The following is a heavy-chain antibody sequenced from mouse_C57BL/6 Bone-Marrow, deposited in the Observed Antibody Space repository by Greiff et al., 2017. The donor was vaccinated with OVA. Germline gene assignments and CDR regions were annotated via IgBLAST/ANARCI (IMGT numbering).Heavy chain of an antibody. CDR3: ARGRLLWRAMDY. V-gene: IGHV1-81*01. CDR1: GYTFTSYG. J-gene: IGHJ4*01. CDR2: IYPRSGNT. D-gene: IGHD2-1*01. Sequence: QVQLKESGAELARPGASVKLSCKASGYTFTSYGISWVKQRTGQGLEWIGEIYPRSGNTYYNEKFKGKATLTADKSSSTAYMELRSLTSEDSAVYFCARGRLLWRAMDYWGQGTSVTVSS.